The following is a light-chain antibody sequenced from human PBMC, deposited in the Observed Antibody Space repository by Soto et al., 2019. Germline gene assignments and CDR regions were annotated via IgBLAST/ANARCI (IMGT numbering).Light chain of an antibody. CDR3: QQYGSSPTWT. Sequence: SVVTQSRRILSLSPGQRPTLPCRASQSVSNDFLAWYQQKPGQAPRLXIHDASHRAAGIPARFSGSGSATDFTLTISRLEPEDFAVYYCQQYGSSPTWTFGQGTKVDIK. J-gene: IGKJ1*01. CDR1: QSVSNDF. CDR2: DAS. V-gene: IGKV3-20*01.